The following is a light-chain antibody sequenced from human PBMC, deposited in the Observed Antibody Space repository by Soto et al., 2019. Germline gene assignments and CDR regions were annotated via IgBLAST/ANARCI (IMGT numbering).Light chain of an antibody. V-gene: IGLV1-40*01. Sequence: QSVLTQPPSVSGAPGQRVTISCTGSSSNIGAGYDVHWYQHLPGTAPKLLIYGNSNRPSGVPDRFSGSKSGTSASLAITGLQAEDEADSYCQSYDTSLSGYVFGTGTKVTVL. CDR2: GNS. CDR3: QSYDTSLSGYV. J-gene: IGLJ1*01. CDR1: SSNIGAGYD.